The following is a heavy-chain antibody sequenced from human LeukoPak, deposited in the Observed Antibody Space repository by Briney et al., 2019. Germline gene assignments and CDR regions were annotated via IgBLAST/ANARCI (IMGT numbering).Heavy chain of an antibody. D-gene: IGHD3-10*01. Sequence: PGGSLRLSCAASGFTFSSYGMHWVRQAPGKGLEWVAVISCDGSNKYYADSVKGRFTISRDNSKNTLYLQMNSLRAEDTAVYYCAKDVYGSGSYYDAFDIWGQGTMVTVSS. CDR3: AKDVYGSGSYYDAFDI. V-gene: IGHV3-30*18. CDR1: GFTFSSYG. J-gene: IGHJ3*02. CDR2: ISCDGSNK.